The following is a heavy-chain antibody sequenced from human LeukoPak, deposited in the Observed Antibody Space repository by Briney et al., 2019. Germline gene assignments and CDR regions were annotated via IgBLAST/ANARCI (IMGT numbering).Heavy chain of an antibody. Sequence: GRSLRLSCAASGFTFDDYAMHWVRQAPGKGLEWVSGISWNSGSIGYADSVKGRFTISRDNAKNSLYLQMNSLRAEDTALYYCAKDLKAGGNGDAFGIWGQGTMVTVSS. CDR3: AKDLKAGGNGDAFGI. CDR2: ISWNSGSI. J-gene: IGHJ3*02. CDR1: GFTFDDYA. V-gene: IGHV3-9*01. D-gene: IGHD4-23*01.